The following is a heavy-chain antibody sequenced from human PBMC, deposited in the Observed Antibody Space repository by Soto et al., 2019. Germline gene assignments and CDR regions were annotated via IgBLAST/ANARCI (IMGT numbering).Heavy chain of an antibody. V-gene: IGHV5-51*01. Sequence: LGESLKISCKGSGYSFTSYWIGWVRQMPGKGLEWMGIIYPGDSDTRYSPSFQGQVTISADKSISTAYLQWSSLKASDTAMYYCASGTIAFSSGWYYFDYWGQGTLVTVS. CDR2: IYPGDSDT. J-gene: IGHJ4*02. D-gene: IGHD6-19*01. CDR1: GYSFTSYW. CDR3: ASGTIAFSSGWYYFDY.